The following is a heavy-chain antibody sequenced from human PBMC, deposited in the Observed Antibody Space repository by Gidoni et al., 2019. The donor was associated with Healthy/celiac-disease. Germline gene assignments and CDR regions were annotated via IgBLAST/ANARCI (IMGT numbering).Heavy chain of an antibody. CDR2: IIPIFGTA. CDR1: GGTFSSYA. Sequence: QVQLVQSGAEVKKPGSSVKVSCKASGGTFSSYAISWVRQAPGQGREWMGGIIPIFGTANYAQKFQGRVTITADESTSTAYMALSSLRSEDTAVYYCARNSREVYYDFWRGYGMDVWGQGTTVTVSS. CDR3: ARNSREVYYDFWRGYGMDV. J-gene: IGHJ6*02. V-gene: IGHV1-69*01. D-gene: IGHD3-3*01.